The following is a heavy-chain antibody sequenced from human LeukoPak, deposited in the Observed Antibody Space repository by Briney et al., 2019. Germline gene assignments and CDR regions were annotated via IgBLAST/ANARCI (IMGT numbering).Heavy chain of an antibody. CDR1: GFTFNHYA. V-gene: IGHV4-59*01. CDR3: ARGSRGYSYG. CDR2: IYYSGST. D-gene: IGHD5-18*01. Sequence: PGGSLRLSCAASGFTFNHYAMNWVRQPPGKGLEWIGYIYYSGSTNYNPSLKSRVTISVDTSKNQFSLKLSSVTAADTAVYYCARGSRGYSYGWGQGTLVTVSS. J-gene: IGHJ4*02.